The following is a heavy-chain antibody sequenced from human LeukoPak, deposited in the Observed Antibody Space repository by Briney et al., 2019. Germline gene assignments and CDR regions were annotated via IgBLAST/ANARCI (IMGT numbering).Heavy chain of an antibody. Sequence: GGSLRLSCAASGFTFSSYSMNWVRQAPGKGLEWVSYISSSSSTIYYADSVKGRFTISRDNAKNSLYPQMNSLRAEDTAVYYCARELWFGDSAFDIWGQGTMVTVSS. CDR1: GFTFSSYS. J-gene: IGHJ3*02. V-gene: IGHV3-48*01. CDR2: ISSSSSTI. CDR3: ARELWFGDSAFDI. D-gene: IGHD3-10*01.